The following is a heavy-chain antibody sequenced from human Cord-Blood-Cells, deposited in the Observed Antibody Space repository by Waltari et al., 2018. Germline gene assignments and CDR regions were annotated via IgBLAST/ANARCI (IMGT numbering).Heavy chain of an antibody. V-gene: IGHV4-39*01. CDR3: ARRLQYMYVPYNWFDP. CDR2: IYYSGST. J-gene: IGHJ5*02. Sequence: QLQLQESGPGLVKPSETLSLTCTVSGGSISSSSYYWGCIRQPPGKGLEWIGSIYYSGSTYYNPSLKSRVTISVDTSKNQFSLKLSSVTAADTAVYYCARRLQYMYVPYNWFDPWGQGTLVTVSS. CDR1: GGSISSSSYY. D-gene: IGHD2-8*01.